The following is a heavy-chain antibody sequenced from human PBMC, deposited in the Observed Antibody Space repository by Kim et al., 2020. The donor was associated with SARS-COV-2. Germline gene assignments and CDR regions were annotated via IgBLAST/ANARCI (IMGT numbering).Heavy chain of an antibody. CDR3: ARDGVRGTVDAFDI. J-gene: IGHJ3*02. D-gene: IGHD1-7*01. Sequence: GGSLRLSCAXSGVSFSSHGMHWVRQAPGKGLEWVAVIWSDGSNKNYADSVKGRFTISRDNSENTLYLQANSLRADDTAVYYCARDGVRGTVDAFDIWGQGTMVTVFS. CDR1: GVSFSSHG. V-gene: IGHV3-33*01. CDR2: IWSDGSNK.